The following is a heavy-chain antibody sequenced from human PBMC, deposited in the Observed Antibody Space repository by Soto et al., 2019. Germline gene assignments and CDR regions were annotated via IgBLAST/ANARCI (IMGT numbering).Heavy chain of an antibody. D-gene: IGHD4-4*01. CDR3: ARKQTTVTTSGWFDP. Sequence: SETLSLTCTVSGGSISSYYWSRIRQPPGKGLEWIGYIYYSGSTNYNPSLKSRVTISVDTSKNQFSLKLSSVTAADTAVYYCARKQTTVTTSGWFDPWGQGTLVTVSS. V-gene: IGHV4-59*01. CDR2: IYYSGST. CDR1: GGSISSYY. J-gene: IGHJ5*02.